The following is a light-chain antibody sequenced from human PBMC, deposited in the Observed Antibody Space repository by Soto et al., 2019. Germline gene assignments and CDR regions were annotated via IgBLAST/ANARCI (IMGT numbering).Light chain of an antibody. CDR1: QSISSR. V-gene: IGKV1-5*03. Sequence: DIQMTQSPSTLYASVGDRVTITCRASQSISSRLAWYQQKPGKAPKILINKASSLESGVPSRFRGSGAGTDCTRPISSLQPEDVTTDYCRQYNSYPITFGQGTRLEI. CDR3: RQYNSYPIT. J-gene: IGKJ5*01. CDR2: KAS.